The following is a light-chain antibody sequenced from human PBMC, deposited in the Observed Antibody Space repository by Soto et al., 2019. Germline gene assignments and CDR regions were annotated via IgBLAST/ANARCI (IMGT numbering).Light chain of an antibody. V-gene: IGKV3-20*01. CDR1: QSVRSSY. Sequence: EIVLTQSPGTLSLSPGERATLSCRASQSVRSSYLAWYQQKPGQDPRLLIYGASSRPTGIPDRFSGSGSGTDLTLTITRLEPEDLAVYYCQQYGDSPAFGGGTKVEIK. CDR3: QQYGDSPA. CDR2: GAS. J-gene: IGKJ4*01.